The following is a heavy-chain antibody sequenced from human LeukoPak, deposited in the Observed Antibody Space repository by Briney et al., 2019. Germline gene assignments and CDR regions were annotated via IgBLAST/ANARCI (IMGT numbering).Heavy chain of an antibody. CDR1: GYTFTSHY. CDR3: ARSIAVFHDAFDI. D-gene: IGHD2-15*01. CDR2: INPSGGST. J-gene: IGHJ3*02. V-gene: IGHV1-46*01. Sequence: ASVKVSCKASGYTFTSHYMHWVRQAPGQGLEWMGIINPSGGSTSYAQKFQGRVTITADESTSTAYMELSSLRSEDTAVYYCARSIAVFHDAFDIWGQGTMVTVSS.